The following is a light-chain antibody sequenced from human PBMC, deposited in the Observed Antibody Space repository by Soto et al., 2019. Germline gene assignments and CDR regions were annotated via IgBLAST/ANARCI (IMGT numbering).Light chain of an antibody. J-gene: IGLJ3*02. Sequence: QSVLTQPPSASGSPGQSVTVSCTGTSSDVGGYNYVSWYQHHPGKAPKLLISEVSKRPSGVPDRFSGSKSGNTASLTVSGLQAEDKADYYCTSYAGSNNWVFGGGTKLTVL. CDR2: EVS. V-gene: IGLV2-8*01. CDR1: SSDVGGYNY. CDR3: TSYAGSNNWV.